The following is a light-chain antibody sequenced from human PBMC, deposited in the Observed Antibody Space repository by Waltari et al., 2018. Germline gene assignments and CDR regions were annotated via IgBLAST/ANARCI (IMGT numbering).Light chain of an antibody. V-gene: IGLV2-23*02. CDR3: SSYTQSRTRV. J-gene: IGLJ3*02. CDR2: GVA. CDR1: SRDVGSYDL. Sequence: QSALTQSASVSGSPGQSITLSCTGTSRDVGSYDLVSWYQQLPGRAPTLILFGVAKRPSGISDRFSGSKSGNTASLTISGLQSEDEAHYYCSSYTQSRTRVFGGGTKLTVL.